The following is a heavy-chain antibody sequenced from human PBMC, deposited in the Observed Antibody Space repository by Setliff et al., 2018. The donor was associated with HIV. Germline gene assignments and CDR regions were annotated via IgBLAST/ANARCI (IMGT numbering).Heavy chain of an antibody. J-gene: IGHJ5*02. V-gene: IGHV3-7*03. CDR3: ANLWELGA. D-gene: IGHD3-16*01. Sequence: GGSLRLSCAASGFTFSNYWTDWVRQAPGKGLEWVATIKQDGSEIYYMDSVKGRFTISRDNARTSLFLEMRSLRDEDTAVYLCANLWELGAWGQGTLVTVSS. CDR2: IKQDGSEI. CDR1: GFTFSNYW.